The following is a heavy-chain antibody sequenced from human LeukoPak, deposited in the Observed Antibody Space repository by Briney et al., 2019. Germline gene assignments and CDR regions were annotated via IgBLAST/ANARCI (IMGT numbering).Heavy chain of an antibody. J-gene: IGHJ4*02. V-gene: IGHV3-30*03. CDR3: AREGHRGGGFDF. Sequence: SGGSLRLSCAASGFTFSSYGMHWVRQAPGKGLEWVAVVSYDGSNKYYADSVKGRFTISRDNSKNTLYLQMNSLRAEDTAVYYCAREGHRGGGFDFWGQGTLVTVSS. CDR1: GFTFSSYG. D-gene: IGHD1-26*01. CDR2: VSYDGSNK.